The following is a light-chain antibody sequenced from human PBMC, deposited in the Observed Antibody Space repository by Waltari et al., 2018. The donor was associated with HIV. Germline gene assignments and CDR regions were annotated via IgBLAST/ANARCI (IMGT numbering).Light chain of an antibody. CDR3: SSRDNSGNHVV. CDR2: GKN. CDR1: TLRNYY. Sequence: DPAVSVALGQTVRITCQGDTLRNYYATWYQQKPGQAPLLVMYGKNNRPSGIPDRFSGSTSGNTASLTITGTQAEDEADYYCSSRDNSGNHVVFGGGTKLTVL. J-gene: IGLJ2*01. V-gene: IGLV3-19*01.